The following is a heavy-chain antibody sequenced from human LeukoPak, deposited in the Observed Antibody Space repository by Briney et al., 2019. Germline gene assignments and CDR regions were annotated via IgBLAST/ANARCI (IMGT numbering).Heavy chain of an antibody. CDR1: GGTFSSYA. CDR2: IIPIFGAA. Sequence: SVKVSCKASGGTFSSYAISWVRQAPGQGLEWMGRIIPIFGAANYAQKFQGRVTITTDESTSTAYMELSSLRSEDTAVYYCARDLPSIMITFGGVIVSGAFDIWGQGTLVTVSS. J-gene: IGHJ4*02. V-gene: IGHV1-69*05. CDR3: ARDLPSIMITFGGVIVSGAFDI. D-gene: IGHD3-16*02.